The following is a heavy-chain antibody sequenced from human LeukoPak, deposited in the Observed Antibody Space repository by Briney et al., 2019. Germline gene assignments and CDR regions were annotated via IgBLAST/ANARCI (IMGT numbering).Heavy chain of an antibody. Sequence: GGSLRLSCAASGFTFDDYAMHRVRQAPGKGLEWVSGISWNSGSIGYADSVKGRFTISRDNAKNSLYLQMNSLRAEDTALYYCAKDIAVAGMTFWYFDLWGRGTLVTVSS. D-gene: IGHD6-19*01. CDR2: ISWNSGSI. J-gene: IGHJ2*01. CDR1: GFTFDDYA. CDR3: AKDIAVAGMTFWYFDL. V-gene: IGHV3-9*01.